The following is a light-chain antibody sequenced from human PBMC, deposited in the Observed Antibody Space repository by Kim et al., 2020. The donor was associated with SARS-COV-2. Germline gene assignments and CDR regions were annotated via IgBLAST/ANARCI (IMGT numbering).Light chain of an antibody. J-gene: IGLJ2*01. Sequence: GPRVTISCSGSSSNIGSNYVYWYQQLPGTAPKLLIYRNNQRPSGVPDRFSGSKSGTSASLAISGLRSEDEADYYCAAWDDSLSAPVFGGGTKLTVL. CDR3: AAWDDSLSAPV. CDR2: RNN. V-gene: IGLV1-47*01. CDR1: SSNIGSNY.